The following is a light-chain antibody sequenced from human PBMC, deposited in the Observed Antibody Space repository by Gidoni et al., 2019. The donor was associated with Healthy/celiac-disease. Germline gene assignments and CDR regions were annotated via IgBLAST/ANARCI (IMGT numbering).Light chain of an antibody. CDR2: WAS. J-gene: IGKJ4*01. V-gene: IGKV4-1*01. Sequence: IVMTQSPDSLAVSLGERATINSKSSQSVLYSSNNKNYIAWYQQKPGQPPKLLIYWASTRESGVPDRFSGSGSGTDFTLTISSLQAEDVEVYYCQQYYSTRPPTFSGGTKVEIK. CDR1: QSVLYSSNNKNY. CDR3: QQYYSTRPPT.